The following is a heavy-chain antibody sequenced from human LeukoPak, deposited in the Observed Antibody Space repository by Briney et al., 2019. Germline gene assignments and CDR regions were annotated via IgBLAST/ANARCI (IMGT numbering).Heavy chain of an antibody. CDR3: ARARGYSSGWEFDY. D-gene: IGHD6-19*01. Sequence: PSETLSLTCTVSGGSISSYYWSWIRQPAGKGLEWIGYIYYSGSTNYNPSLKSRVTISVDTSKNQFSLKLSSVTAADAAVYYCARARGYSSGWEFDYWGQGTLVTVSS. V-gene: IGHV4-59*01. CDR1: GGSISSYY. J-gene: IGHJ4*02. CDR2: IYYSGST.